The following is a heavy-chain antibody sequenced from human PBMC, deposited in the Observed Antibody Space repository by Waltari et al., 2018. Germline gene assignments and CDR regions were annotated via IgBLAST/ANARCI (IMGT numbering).Heavy chain of an antibody. CDR1: GFTVSSNY. Sequence: EVKLVESGGGLIQPGGSLRLSCAASGFTVSSNYISCARQATGKGVEWVSVINSGGDTHYADSVKGRFTISRDNSKNTVYLQMNTLRAEDTALYYCARDVTGYYYFDLWGRGTLVTVSS. J-gene: IGHJ2*01. CDR2: INSGGDT. CDR3: ARDVTGYYYFDL. V-gene: IGHV3-53*01.